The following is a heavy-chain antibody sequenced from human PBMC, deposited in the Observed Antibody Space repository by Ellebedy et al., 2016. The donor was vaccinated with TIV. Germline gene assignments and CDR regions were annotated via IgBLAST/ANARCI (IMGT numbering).Heavy chain of an antibody. CDR2: TYYRTEWYY. D-gene: IGHD3-10*01. Sequence: SQTLSLTCAISGDSVFRNTAAWNWIRQSPSRGLEWLGRTYYRTEWYYDYAVSVKSRITISSYTSKNQFSLHLNSVTPEDTAVYYCARDRFTDYYFDSWGQGTLVTVSS. CDR3: ARDRFTDYYFDS. V-gene: IGHV6-1*01. CDR1: GDSVFRNTAA. J-gene: IGHJ4*02.